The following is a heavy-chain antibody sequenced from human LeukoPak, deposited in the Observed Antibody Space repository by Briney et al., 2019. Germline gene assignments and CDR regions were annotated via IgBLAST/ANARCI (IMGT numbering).Heavy chain of an antibody. Sequence: TSETLSLTCTVSGGSISSSSYYWGWIRQPPGKGLEWIGSIYYSGSTYYNPSLKSRVTISVDTSKNQFSLKLSSVTAADTAVYYCARQDSSGYYPTASLDYWGQGTLVTVSS. D-gene: IGHD3-22*01. CDR3: ARQDSSGYYPTASLDY. J-gene: IGHJ4*02. V-gene: IGHV4-39*01. CDR2: IYYSGST. CDR1: GGSISSSSYY.